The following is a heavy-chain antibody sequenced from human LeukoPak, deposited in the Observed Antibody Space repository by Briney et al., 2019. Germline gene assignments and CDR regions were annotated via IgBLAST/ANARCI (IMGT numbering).Heavy chain of an antibody. V-gene: IGHV3-9*01. J-gene: IGHJ4*02. D-gene: IGHD3-3*01. Sequence: PGRSLRLSCAASGFTFDDYAMHWVRQAPGKGLEWVSGISWNSGSIGYADSVKGRFTISRDNSKNTLYLQMNSLRAEDTAVYYCATITIFGVVNSYWGQGTLVTVSS. CDR1: GFTFDDYA. CDR2: ISWNSGSI. CDR3: ATITIFGVVNSY.